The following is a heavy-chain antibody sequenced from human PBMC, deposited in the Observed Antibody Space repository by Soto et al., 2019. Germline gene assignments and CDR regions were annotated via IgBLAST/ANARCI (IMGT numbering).Heavy chain of an antibody. CDR1: GFTFSSYA. Sequence: VQLVESGGGLVQPGGSLRLSCVASGFTFSSYAMHWVRQAPGKGLEWVAVISYDGSNKYYADSVKGRFTISRDNSKNTLYLQMNSLRAEDTAVYYCARAYEGDYFDYWGQGTLVTVSS. J-gene: IGHJ4*02. D-gene: IGHD3-16*01. V-gene: IGHV3-30-3*01. CDR3: ARAYEGDYFDY. CDR2: ISYDGSNK.